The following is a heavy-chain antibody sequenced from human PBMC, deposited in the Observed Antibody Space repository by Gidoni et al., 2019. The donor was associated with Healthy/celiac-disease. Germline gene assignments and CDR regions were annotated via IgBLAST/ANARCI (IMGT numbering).Heavy chain of an antibody. CDR3: AKDHDPHMVITTLGWFDP. CDR2: ISYAGSNK. J-gene: IGHJ5*02. CDR1: GCTFSSDG. Sequence: QVQLVESGGGVVQPGRSRRRACADTGCTFSSDGMHWVRQAPGKGLEWVAVISYAGSNKYYADSVKGRFTISRDNSKNPLYLQMNSLRAEDTAVYYCAKDHDPHMVITTLGWFDPWGQGTLVTVSS. V-gene: IGHV3-30*18. D-gene: IGHD3-22*01.